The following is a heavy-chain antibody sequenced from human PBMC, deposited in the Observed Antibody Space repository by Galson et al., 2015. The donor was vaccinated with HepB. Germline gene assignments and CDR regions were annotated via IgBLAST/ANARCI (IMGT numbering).Heavy chain of an antibody. Sequence: SCKASGGTFSSYAINWVRQAPGQGLEWMGRLIPILGIANYAQKFQGRFTITADKSTNTAYMELSSLTSEDTDVYYCAREVMVRGVIQYYFDYWGQGTLVTFSS. CDR1: GGTFSSYA. V-gene: IGHV1-69*04. CDR2: LIPILGIA. D-gene: IGHD3-10*01. CDR3: AREVMVRGVIQYYFDY. J-gene: IGHJ4*02.